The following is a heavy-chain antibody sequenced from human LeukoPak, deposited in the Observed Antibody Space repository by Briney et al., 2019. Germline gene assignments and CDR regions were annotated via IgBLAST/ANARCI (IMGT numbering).Heavy chain of an antibody. Sequence: SETLSLTCTVSGGSISSYYWSWVRQPPGKGLEWIGYIYYSGSTNYNPSLKSRVTISVDTSKNQFSLKLSSVTAADTAVYYCARARYSSSWACDYWGQGTLVTVSS. J-gene: IGHJ4*02. CDR3: ARARYSSSWACDY. CDR1: GGSISSYY. D-gene: IGHD6-13*01. CDR2: IYYSGST. V-gene: IGHV4-59*01.